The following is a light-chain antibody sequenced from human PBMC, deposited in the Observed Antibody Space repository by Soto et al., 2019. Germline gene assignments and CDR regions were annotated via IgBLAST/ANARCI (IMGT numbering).Light chain of an antibody. CDR2: SNY. J-gene: IGLJ3*02. Sequence: QSVLTQPPSASGTPGQRVTISCSGSRSNIGSNSVNWYQQLPGTAPKVLIYSNYQRPSGVPDRFSGSESGTSASLAISGLQSDDEAEYHCAAWDDSLNGWVFGGGTKLTVL. CDR1: RSNIGSNS. CDR3: AAWDDSLNGWV. V-gene: IGLV1-44*01.